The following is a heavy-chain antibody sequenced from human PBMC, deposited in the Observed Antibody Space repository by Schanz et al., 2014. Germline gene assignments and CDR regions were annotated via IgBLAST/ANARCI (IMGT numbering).Heavy chain of an antibody. CDR3: ARPLGPNYYYYGLDV. CDR1: GFAFSSYA. Sequence: VQLVESGGGLVQPGGSLRLSCAASGFAFSSYAMTWVRQAPGKGLEWVSALSGSGGSTYYADSVKGRFTISRDNAKNTLYLQMNSLRAEDTAVYYCARPLGPNYYYYGLDVWGQGTTVTVSS. CDR2: LSGSGGST. V-gene: IGHV3-23*04. J-gene: IGHJ6*02.